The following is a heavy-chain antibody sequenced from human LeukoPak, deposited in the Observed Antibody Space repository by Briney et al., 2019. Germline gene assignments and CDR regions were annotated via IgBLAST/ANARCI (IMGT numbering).Heavy chain of an antibody. J-gene: IGHJ5*02. D-gene: IGHD6-13*01. CDR2: INSNSGGT. Sequence: GASVKVSCKASGYTFTDYYMHWVRQAPGQGLEWMGWINSNSGGTKYAQKFQGRVTTTSDTTISPVYMERSGLRSDDTAVYFCARGETVAAGRVGRFDPWGQGSLVTVSS. CDR1: GYTFTDYY. V-gene: IGHV1-2*02. CDR3: ARGETVAAGRVGRFDP.